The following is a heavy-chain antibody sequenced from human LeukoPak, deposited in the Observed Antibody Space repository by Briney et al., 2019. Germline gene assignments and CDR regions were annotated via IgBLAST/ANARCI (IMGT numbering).Heavy chain of an antibody. CDR3: ARVRADRPIVGFWDY. CDR1: GYTFTGYY. Sequence: ASVKVSCKASGYTFTGYYMHWVRQVPGQGLEWVGWINPDGGGTNYAQKVKGRVTMSRDTSMSTTYMQLSRLRAEDTAVYYCARVRADRPIVGFWDYWGQGTLVTVSS. D-gene: IGHD2-21*01. V-gene: IGHV1-2*02. J-gene: IGHJ4*02. CDR2: INPDGGGT.